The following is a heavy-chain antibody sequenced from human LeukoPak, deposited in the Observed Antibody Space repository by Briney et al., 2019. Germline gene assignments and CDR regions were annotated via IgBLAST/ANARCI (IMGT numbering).Heavy chain of an antibody. V-gene: IGHV4-38-2*01. Sequence: PSETLSLTCAVSGYSISSGYYWGWIRQPPGMGLESVGRIYHSGSTYYIPSVKSRVTISVDTSKDQFSLKLSSVAAADTAVYYCARSSIAARGTPDYWVQGTLVTVSS. CDR1: GYSISSGYY. CDR3: ARSSIAARGTPDY. CDR2: IYHSGST. D-gene: IGHD6-6*01. J-gene: IGHJ4*02.